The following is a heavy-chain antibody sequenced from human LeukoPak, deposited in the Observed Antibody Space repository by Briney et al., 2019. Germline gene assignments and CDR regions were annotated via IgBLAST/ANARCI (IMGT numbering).Heavy chain of an antibody. CDR2: ISGYNGNT. D-gene: IGHD4-17*01. J-gene: IGHJ4*02. CDR1: GYTFTNYG. Sequence: EASVKVSCKASGYTFTNYGISWVRQAPGQGLEWMGWISGYNGNTNYAQDVQGRVTMTTDTSTRTAYMELRSLRSDDTAVYYCARPHSYGSTYFDCWGQGTLVTVSS. CDR3: ARPHSYGSTYFDC. V-gene: IGHV1-18*01.